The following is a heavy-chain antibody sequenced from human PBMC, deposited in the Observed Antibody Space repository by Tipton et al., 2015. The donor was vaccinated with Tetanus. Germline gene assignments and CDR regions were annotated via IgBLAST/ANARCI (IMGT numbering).Heavy chain of an antibody. V-gene: IGHV3-11*01. Sequence: SLRLSCAASGFTFSDYYMSWIRQAPGKGLEWVSYISSSGSTIYYADSVKGRFTISRDNAKNSLYLQMNSLRAEDTAVYYCAKSLYDSSGYSGPWGQGTLVTVSS. CDR1: GFTFSDYY. CDR2: ISSSGSTI. CDR3: AKSLYDSSGYSGP. D-gene: IGHD3-22*01. J-gene: IGHJ5*02.